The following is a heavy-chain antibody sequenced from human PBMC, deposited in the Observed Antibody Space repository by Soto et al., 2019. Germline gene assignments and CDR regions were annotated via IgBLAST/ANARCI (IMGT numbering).Heavy chain of an antibody. Sequence: EVQLVESGGGLVKPGDSLRLSCVVSGLKFSDAWMNWVRQAPGQGLEWVGRIKSKGGGETKDYAAPVKGRFAISRDDSRDTLYLQMNSLKTEVTAVYYCAWDNSGRFRTDHWGPGTLVTVSS. CDR3: AWDNSGRFRTDH. J-gene: IGHJ4*02. CDR1: GLKFSDAW. CDR2: IKSKGGGETK. D-gene: IGHD1-26*01. V-gene: IGHV3-15*07.